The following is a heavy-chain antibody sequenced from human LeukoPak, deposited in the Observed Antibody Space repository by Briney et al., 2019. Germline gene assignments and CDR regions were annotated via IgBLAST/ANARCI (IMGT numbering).Heavy chain of an antibody. Sequence: LRLSCAASGFTFSSYGMHWVRQPPGKGLEWIGEINHSGSTNYNPSLKSRVTISVDTSKNQFSLKLSSVTAADTAVYYCARGGYSSSWYPDYWGQGTLVTVSS. CDR1: GFTFSSYG. J-gene: IGHJ4*02. CDR2: INHSGST. D-gene: IGHD6-13*01. CDR3: ARGGYSSSWYPDY. V-gene: IGHV4-34*01.